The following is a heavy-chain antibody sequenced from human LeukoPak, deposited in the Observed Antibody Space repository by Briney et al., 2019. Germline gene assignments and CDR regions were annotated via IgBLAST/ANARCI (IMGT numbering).Heavy chain of an antibody. CDR2: IIPIFGTA. D-gene: IGHD2-2*03. V-gene: IGHV1-69*13. Sequence: ASVKVSCKASGGTFSSYAISWVRQAPGQGLEWMGGIIPIFGTANYAQKFQGRVTITADESTSTAYMELSSLRSEDTAVYSCARLFVDIVVVPAAIPRMDVWGQGTTVTVSS. CDR3: ARLFVDIVVVPAAIPRMDV. CDR1: GGTFSSYA. J-gene: IGHJ6*02.